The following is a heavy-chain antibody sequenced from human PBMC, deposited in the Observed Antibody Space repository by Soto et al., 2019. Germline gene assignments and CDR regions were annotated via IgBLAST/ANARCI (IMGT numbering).Heavy chain of an antibody. CDR3: LNGDYY. V-gene: IGHV3-48*01. Sequence: EEQLVESGGGVVQPGGSLRLSCAASGFSFSTHYMNWVRQTPGKGLEWVSSINRDSTVIKYADSVKGRFTISRDNARNSLSLQLNRLRAEDTAVYYCLNGDYYVGPGTMVTVSS. CDR2: INRDSTVI. CDR1: GFSFSTHY. J-gene: IGHJ4*02. D-gene: IGHD3-16*01.